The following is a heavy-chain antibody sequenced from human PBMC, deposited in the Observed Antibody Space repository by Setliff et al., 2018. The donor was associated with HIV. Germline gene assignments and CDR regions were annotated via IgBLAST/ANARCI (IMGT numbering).Heavy chain of an antibody. CDR3: ARDPTGGAARFDY. D-gene: IGHD6-6*01. V-gene: IGHV1-69*13. J-gene: IGHJ4*02. CDR2: IIPVSGPP. CDR1: GGTFSIFS. Sequence: ASVKVSCKTSGGTFSIFSITWVRQAPGQGLEWMGGIIPVSGPPNYAQRFQRRLTITADESTNTAYMELSSLKSEDTAVYYCARDPTGGAARFDYWGQGTLVTVSS.